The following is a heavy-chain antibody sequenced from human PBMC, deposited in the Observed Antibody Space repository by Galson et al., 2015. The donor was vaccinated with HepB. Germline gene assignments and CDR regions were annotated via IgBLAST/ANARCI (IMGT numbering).Heavy chain of an antibody. CDR1: GFTFSRYS. Sequence: SLRLSCAASGFTFSRYSMNWVRQAPGKGLEWVSVIWGNGHTTYYADSVKGRFTISRDNSKNTLYLQMDSLRAEDTAVYYCAKDYSPDSGYDIDYWGQGTLVTVSS. J-gene: IGHJ4*02. V-gene: IGHV3-23*01. CDR2: IWGNGHTT. CDR3: AKDYSPDSGYDIDY. D-gene: IGHD5-12*01.